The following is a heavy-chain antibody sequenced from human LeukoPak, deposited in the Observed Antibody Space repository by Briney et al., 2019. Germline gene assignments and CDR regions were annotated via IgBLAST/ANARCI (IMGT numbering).Heavy chain of an antibody. CDR3: AREGIGGVAAGFIDY. CDR2: IYYSGST. D-gene: IGHD1-26*01. J-gene: IGHJ4*02. CDR1: GGSISSGGYY. V-gene: IGHV4-31*03. Sequence: PSETLSLTCTVSGGSISSGGYYWSWIRQHPGKGLEWIGYIYYSGSTYYNPSLKSRVTISVDTSKNQFSLKLSSVTAADTAVYYCAREGIGGVAAGFIDYWGQGTLVTVSS.